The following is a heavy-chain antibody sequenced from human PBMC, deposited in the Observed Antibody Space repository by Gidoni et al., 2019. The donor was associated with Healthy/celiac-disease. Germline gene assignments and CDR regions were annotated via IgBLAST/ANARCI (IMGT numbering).Heavy chain of an antibody. CDR3: ARGYYKGPPAFYGMDV. D-gene: IGHD3-9*01. V-gene: IGHV4-61*02. CDR2: IYTSGST. CDR1: GGSISSGGYY. Sequence: QVLLQESGPGLVKPSQTLSLPCTVSGGSISSGGYYWSWIRQPAGKGLEWIGRIYTSGSTNYNPSLKSRVTISVDTSKNQFSLKLSSVTAADTAVYYCARGYYKGPPAFYGMDVWGQGTTVTVSS. J-gene: IGHJ6*02.